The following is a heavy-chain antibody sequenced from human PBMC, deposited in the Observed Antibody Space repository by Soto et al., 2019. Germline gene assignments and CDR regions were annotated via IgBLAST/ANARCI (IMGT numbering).Heavy chain of an antibody. Sequence: GGSLRLSCAASGFTFSHAWMNWVRQAPGKGLEWVGRIKSKNDGGTTEYAAPVKDKFTISRDDSKNTLYLQMNSLKTEDTAVYYCTTLLLWFGPDSYDIWGQGTMVTVSS. CDR3: TTLLLWFGPDSYDI. D-gene: IGHD3-10*01. J-gene: IGHJ3*02. CDR2: IKSKNDGGTT. V-gene: IGHV3-15*07. CDR1: GFTFSHAW.